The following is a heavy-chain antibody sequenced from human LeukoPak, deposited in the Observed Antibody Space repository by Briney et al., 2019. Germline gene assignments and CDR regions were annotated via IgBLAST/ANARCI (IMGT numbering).Heavy chain of an antibody. CDR2: NDWDGDK. CDR3: ARKGSGWNYFDY. D-gene: IGHD6-19*01. CDR1: GFSLSTSGMC. J-gene: IGHJ4*02. V-gene: IGHV2-70*11. Sequence: SGPTLANPTQTLTLTCTFSGFSLSTSGMCVSWIRQPPGKALEWLARNDWDGDKWYSTSLKTRLTISKDTSKNQVDLTMTNMDPVDIATYYCARKGSGWNYFDYWGQGALVTVSS.